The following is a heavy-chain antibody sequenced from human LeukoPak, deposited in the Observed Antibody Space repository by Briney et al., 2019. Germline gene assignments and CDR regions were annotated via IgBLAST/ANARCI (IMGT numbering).Heavy chain of an antibody. Sequence: GGSLRLSCAASGFTFSSYAMHWVRQAQGKGLEWVAVISYDGSNKYYADSVKGRFTISRDNSKNTLYLQMNSLRAEDTAVYYCARDYGYYDSSGNFDYWGQGTLVTVSS. CDR2: ISYDGSNK. V-gene: IGHV3-30-3*01. CDR1: GFTFSSYA. D-gene: IGHD3-22*01. CDR3: ARDYGYYDSSGNFDY. J-gene: IGHJ4*02.